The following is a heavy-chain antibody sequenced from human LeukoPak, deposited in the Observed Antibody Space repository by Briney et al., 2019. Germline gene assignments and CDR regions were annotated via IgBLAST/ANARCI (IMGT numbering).Heavy chain of an antibody. J-gene: IGHJ4*02. CDR3: ARHSDPYYYDSSGYYSYCFDY. CDR1: GGSISSSSYY. CDR2: IYYSGST. Sequence: PSETLSLTCTVSGGSISSSSYYWGWIRQPPGKGLEWIGSIYYSGSTYYNPSLKSRVTISVDTSKNQFSLTLSTVTAEDTAVYYCARHSDPYYYDSSGYYSYCFDYWGQGTLVTVSS. D-gene: IGHD3-22*01. V-gene: IGHV4-39*01.